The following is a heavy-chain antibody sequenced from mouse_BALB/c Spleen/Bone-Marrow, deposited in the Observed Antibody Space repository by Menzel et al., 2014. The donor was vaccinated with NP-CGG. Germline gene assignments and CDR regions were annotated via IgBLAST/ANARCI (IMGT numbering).Heavy chain of an antibody. CDR2: INPDSSTI. CDR3: ARLSYYGRFAY. Sequence: EVKLVESGGGLVQPGGSLNLSCAASGFDFSRYWMSWVRQAPGKGLEWIGEINPDSSTINYTPSLKDKFIISRDNAKNTLYLQMSKVRSEDTALYYCARLSYYGRFAYWGQGTLVTVSA. CDR1: GFDFSRYW. V-gene: IGHV4-1*02. J-gene: IGHJ3*01. D-gene: IGHD1-1*01.